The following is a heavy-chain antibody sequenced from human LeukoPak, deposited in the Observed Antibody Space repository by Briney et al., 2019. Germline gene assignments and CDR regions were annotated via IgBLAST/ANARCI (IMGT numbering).Heavy chain of an antibody. CDR3: ARVGYGSAPH. D-gene: IGHD3-10*01. CDR1: GGSISSYY. CDR2: IYYSGST. Sequence: PSETLSLTCTVPGGSISSYYWSWIRQPPGKGLEWIGYIYYSGSTNYNPSLKSRVTISVDTSKNRFSLKLSSVTAADTAVYYCARVGYGSAPHWGQGTLVTVSS. V-gene: IGHV4-59*01. J-gene: IGHJ4*02.